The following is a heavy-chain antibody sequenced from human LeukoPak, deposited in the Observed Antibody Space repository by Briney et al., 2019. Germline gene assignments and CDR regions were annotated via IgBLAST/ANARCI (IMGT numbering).Heavy chain of an antibody. V-gene: IGHV4-34*01. Sequence: SETLSLTCAVYGGSFSGYYWSWIRQPPGKGLEWIGEINHSGSTNYNPSLKSRVTISVDTSKNQFSLKLSSVTAADTAVYYCARAHEDYGDIDYWGQGTLVTVSS. CDR3: ARAHEDYGDIDY. CDR1: GGSFSGYY. CDR2: INHSGST. D-gene: IGHD3-16*01. J-gene: IGHJ4*02.